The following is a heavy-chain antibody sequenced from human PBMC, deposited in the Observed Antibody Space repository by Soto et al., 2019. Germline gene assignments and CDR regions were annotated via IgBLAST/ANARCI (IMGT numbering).Heavy chain of an antibody. CDR2: IYNSGST. Sequence: QVQLQESGPGLVKPSETLSLTCTVSGGSISSYYWSWIRQPPGQGLEWIGYIYNSGSTSYNPSLTSRGTISVDTPKNQFSPKLSSGTAADTALYYCARGEDRGVMNPLSRWGQGTLVTVSS. CDR1: GGSISSYY. D-gene: IGHD3-10*01. CDR3: ARGEDRGVMNPLSR. J-gene: IGHJ4*02. V-gene: IGHV4-59*01.